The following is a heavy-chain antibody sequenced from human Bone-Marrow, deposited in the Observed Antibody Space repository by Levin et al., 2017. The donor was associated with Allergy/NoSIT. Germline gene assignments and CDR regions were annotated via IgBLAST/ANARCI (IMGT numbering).Heavy chain of an antibody. Sequence: SQTLSLTCSVSGGSISSGRYYFTWVRQSAGKGLEWIGRIYTTGSTNYNPSLESRVTISRDTFKKEVYLTLSAVTAADTAVYYCARDRLASLYYYSMDVWGRGTTVIVSS. J-gene: IGHJ6*03. CDR2: IYTTGST. CDR3: ARDRLASLYYYSMDV. V-gene: IGHV4-61*02. CDR1: GGSISSGRYY.